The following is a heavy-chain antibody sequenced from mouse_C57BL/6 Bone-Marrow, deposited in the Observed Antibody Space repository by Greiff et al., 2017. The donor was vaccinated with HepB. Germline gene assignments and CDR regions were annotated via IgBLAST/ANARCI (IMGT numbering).Heavy chain of an antibody. CDR1: GFTFSDYY. V-gene: IGHV5-12*01. D-gene: IGHD1-1*01. Sequence: EVQLVESGGGLVQPGGSLKLSCAASGFTFSDYYMYWVRQTPEKRLEWVAYISNGGGSTYYPDTVKGRITISRDKAKNTLYLQMSRLKSEDTAMYYDARHDYGPKGGYFDVWGTGTTVTVSS. J-gene: IGHJ1*03. CDR2: ISNGGGST. CDR3: ARHDYGPKGGYFDV.